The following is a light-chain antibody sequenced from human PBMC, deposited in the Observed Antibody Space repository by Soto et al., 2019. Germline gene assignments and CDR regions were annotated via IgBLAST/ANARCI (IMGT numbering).Light chain of an antibody. V-gene: IGKV1-9*01. CDR1: QDITNY. CDR3: QQLNAYPHS. CDR2: GAS. J-gene: IGKJ4*01. Sequence: DIQLTQTPSFLSASVGDRVTITCRASQDITNYLAWYLQKPGKAPKLLISGASTLQSGVPSRFSGSGSGTEFTLTVSSLRPEDFATYYCQQLNAYPHSFGGGTKVDI.